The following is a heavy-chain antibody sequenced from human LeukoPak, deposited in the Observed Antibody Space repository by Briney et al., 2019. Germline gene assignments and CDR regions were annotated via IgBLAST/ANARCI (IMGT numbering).Heavy chain of an antibody. Sequence: PSETLSLTCTVSGGSNSSYYWSWIRQHPGKGLEWIGYIYYSGSTNYNPSLKSRVTISVDTSKNQFSLKLSSVTAADTAVYYCATTGDIAAAGTWVWFDPWGQGTLVTVSS. CDR3: ATTGDIAAAGTWVWFDP. D-gene: IGHD6-13*01. CDR1: GGSNSSYY. V-gene: IGHV4-59*01. CDR2: IYYSGST. J-gene: IGHJ5*02.